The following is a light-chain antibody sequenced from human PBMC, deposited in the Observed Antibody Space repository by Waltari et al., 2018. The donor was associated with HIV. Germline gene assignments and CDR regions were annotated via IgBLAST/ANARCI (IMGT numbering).Light chain of an antibody. CDR2: DVT. CDR3: SSHAGSNNYV. V-gene: IGLV2-11*01. CDR1: GSDVGNFNF. Sequence: QSALTQPRSVSGSPGQSVTISCTRTGSDVGNFNFVSWYQHLPAKAPKLLIYDVTKRPSGVPDRFSGSKSGNTASLTVSGLQAEDEADYYCSSHAGSNNYVFGTGTKVTVL. J-gene: IGLJ1*01.